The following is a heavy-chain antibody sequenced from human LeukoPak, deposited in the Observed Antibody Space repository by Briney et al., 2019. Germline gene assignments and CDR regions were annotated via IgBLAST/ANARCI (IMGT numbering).Heavy chain of an antibody. CDR1: GFTFTSYG. J-gene: IGHJ6*02. CDR2: ISYDGSNK. Sequence: QPGGSLRLSCAASGFTFTSYGMHWVRQAPGKGLEWVAVISYDGSNKYYADSVKGRFTISRDNSKNTLYLQMNSLRAEDTAVYYCAKSPHYGSGSYAYYYGMDVWGQGTTVTVSS. CDR3: AKSPHYGSGSYAYYYGMDV. V-gene: IGHV3-30*18. D-gene: IGHD3-10*01.